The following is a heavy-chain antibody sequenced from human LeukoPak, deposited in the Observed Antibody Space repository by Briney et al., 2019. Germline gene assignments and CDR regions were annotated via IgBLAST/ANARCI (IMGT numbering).Heavy chain of an antibody. CDR2: TNPDGSIK. CDR1: GFIFGGYW. Sequence: GGSLRLSCAASGFIFGGYWMSWVRQAPGRGLEWVANTNPDGSIKYYVDSVNGRFTISRDNAKNSLYLQMNSLRAEDTAVYYCVSGFLQWLYWGQGTLVTVSP. CDR3: VSGFLQWLY. V-gene: IGHV3-7*01. J-gene: IGHJ4*02. D-gene: IGHD3-3*01.